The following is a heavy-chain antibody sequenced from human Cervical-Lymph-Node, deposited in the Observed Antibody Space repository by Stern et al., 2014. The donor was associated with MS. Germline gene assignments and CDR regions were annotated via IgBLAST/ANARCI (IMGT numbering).Heavy chain of an antibody. Sequence: VKLVQSGGGLVKPGGSLRLSCAASGLTFSSHSMDGVRQAPGKGLEWVSSLSSSSTYIFYADSLKGRSTISRDDAKNSLYLQMNSLRVEDTAVYYCASGGWGVWGQGTMVTVSA. D-gene: IGHD3-16*01. CDR3: ASGGWGV. CDR1: GLTFSSHS. J-gene: IGHJ3*01. V-gene: IGHV3-21*01. CDR2: LSSSSTYI.